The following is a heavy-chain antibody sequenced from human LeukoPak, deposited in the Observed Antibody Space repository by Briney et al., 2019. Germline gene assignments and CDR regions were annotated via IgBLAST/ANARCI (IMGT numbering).Heavy chain of an antibody. Sequence: GGSLRPSCAASGFTFSSHGMHWVRQAPGKGLEWVAVISYDGSNKYYADSVKGRFTISRDNSKNTLYLQMNSLRAEDTAVYYCAKDASAVYAMGLFDYWGQGTLVTVSS. V-gene: IGHV3-30*18. J-gene: IGHJ4*02. CDR1: GFTFSSHG. D-gene: IGHD2-8*01. CDR3: AKDASAVYAMGLFDY. CDR2: ISYDGSNK.